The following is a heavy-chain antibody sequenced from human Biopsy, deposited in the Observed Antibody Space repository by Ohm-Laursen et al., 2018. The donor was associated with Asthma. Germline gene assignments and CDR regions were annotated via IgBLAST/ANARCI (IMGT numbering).Heavy chain of an antibody. CDR2: VYWTGST. Sequence: SDTLSLTYSVYGGSISSFYWSWIRQSPEKGLEWMGYVYWTGSTNYNPSLKSRVTMSVDTSKNRIFLELTSVTAADTAIYYCVRAVRNEQWLAPFDYWGQGKPVTVSS. D-gene: IGHD6-19*01. CDR3: VRAVRNEQWLAPFDY. J-gene: IGHJ4*02. CDR1: GGSISSFY. V-gene: IGHV4-59*07.